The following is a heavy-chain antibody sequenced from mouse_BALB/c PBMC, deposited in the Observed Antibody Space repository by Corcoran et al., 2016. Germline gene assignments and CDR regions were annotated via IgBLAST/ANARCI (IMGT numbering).Heavy chain of an antibody. CDR3: ARRNTATFAMDY. CDR2: INTYTGEP. J-gene: IGHJ4*01. D-gene: IGHD1-2*01. Sequence: QIQLVQSGPELKKPGETVKISCKASGYTFTNYGMNWVKQAPGKGLKWMGWINTYTGEPTYADDFKGRFAFSVETFASNAYLQINNLKNEDMATYFCARRNTATFAMDYWGQGTSVTVSS. CDR1: GYTFTNYG. V-gene: IGHV9-1*02.